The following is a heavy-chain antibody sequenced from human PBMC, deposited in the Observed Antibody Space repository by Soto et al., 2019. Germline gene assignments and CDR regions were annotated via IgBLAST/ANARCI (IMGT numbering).Heavy chain of an antibody. J-gene: IGHJ4*02. Sequence: QVPLVQSGAEVKKPGASVKVSCTASGYTFTSYAVHWVRQAPGQRLEWMGWINAGNGNTKYSKNFQGRVTITRDTSASTASMELSSLRSEDTSVYYCARGYTSGWYSFDYWGQGTLVTVSS. V-gene: IGHV1-3*01. CDR1: GYTFTSYA. CDR3: ARGYTSGWYSFDY. CDR2: INAGNGNT. D-gene: IGHD6-19*01.